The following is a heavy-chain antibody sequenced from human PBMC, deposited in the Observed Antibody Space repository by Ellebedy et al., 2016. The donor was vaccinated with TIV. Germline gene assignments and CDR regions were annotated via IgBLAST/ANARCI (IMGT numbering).Heavy chain of an antibody. Sequence: SETLSLTCTVSGGSISSYYWSWIRQPAGKGLEWIGRIYTSGSTNYNPSLQSRVTMSVDTSKNQFSLKLSSVTAADTAVYYCARDRIVVVTAGDFYGMDVWGQGTTVTVSS. CDR2: IYTSGST. D-gene: IGHD2-21*02. CDR3: ARDRIVVVTAGDFYGMDV. CDR1: GGSISSYY. V-gene: IGHV4-4*07. J-gene: IGHJ6*02.